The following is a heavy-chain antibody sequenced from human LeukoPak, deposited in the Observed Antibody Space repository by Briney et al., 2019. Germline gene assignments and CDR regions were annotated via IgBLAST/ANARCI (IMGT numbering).Heavy chain of an antibody. V-gene: IGHV3-23*01. Sequence: GGSLRLSCAASGFTFSSYAMSWVRQAPGKGLEWVSAISGSGGSTNYADSVKGRFTISRDNSKNTLYLQMNSLRAEDTAVYYCANYYGSGITRNWFDPWGQGTLVTVSS. CDR1: GFTFSSYA. CDR3: ANYYGSGITRNWFDP. CDR2: ISGSGGST. J-gene: IGHJ5*02. D-gene: IGHD3-10*01.